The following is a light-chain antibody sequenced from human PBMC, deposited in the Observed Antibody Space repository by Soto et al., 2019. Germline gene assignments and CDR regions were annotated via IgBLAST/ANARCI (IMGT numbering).Light chain of an antibody. J-gene: IGKJ1*01. CDR3: HQYGSSVTWS. V-gene: IGKV3-20*01. Sequence: EVVLTQSPGTVSLSPGERATLSCRASQSITSNYLAWYQQKPGQAPRLLIYAASSRATGIPDRFSGSGSGIDFTLSISRPEPKDFAVYYCHQYGSSVTWSFCQVTKVEIK. CDR2: AAS. CDR1: QSITSNY.